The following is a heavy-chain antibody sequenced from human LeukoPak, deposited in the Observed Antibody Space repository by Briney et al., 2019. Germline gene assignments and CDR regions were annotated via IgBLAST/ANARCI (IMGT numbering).Heavy chain of an antibody. CDR2: TYYRSKWYN. CDR1: GDSVSSNSAV. Sequence: SQTLSLTCAISGDSVSSNSAVWSWIRQSPSRGLEWLGRTYYRSKWYNDYAISLKSRITINPDTSKNQFSLHLNSATPEDTAVYYCAREAVAGWIDYWGQGTLVTVSS. V-gene: IGHV6-1*01. D-gene: IGHD6-19*01. J-gene: IGHJ4*02. CDR3: AREAVAGWIDY.